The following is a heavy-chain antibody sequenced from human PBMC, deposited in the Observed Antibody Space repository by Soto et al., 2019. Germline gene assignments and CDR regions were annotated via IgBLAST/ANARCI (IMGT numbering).Heavy chain of an antibody. J-gene: IGHJ4*02. CDR3: ARVEPYGDYNYFDY. Sequence: SETLSVTCTVSGGSISSGDYYWSWIRQPPGKGLEWIGYIYYSGSTYYNPSLKSRVTISVDTSKNQFSLKLSSVTAADTAVYYCARVEPYGDYNYFDYWGQGTLVTVSS. CDR1: GGSISSGDYY. D-gene: IGHD4-17*01. CDR2: IYYSGST. V-gene: IGHV4-30-4*01.